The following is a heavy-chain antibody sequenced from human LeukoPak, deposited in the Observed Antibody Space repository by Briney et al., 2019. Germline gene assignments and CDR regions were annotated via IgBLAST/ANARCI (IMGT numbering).Heavy chain of an antibody. Sequence: GESLKISCKASGYSFSNYWIGWVRQMPGKGLEWMGIIRPGDSDIRYSPSFQGQVTISADKSISTAYLQWSSLKAPDTAMYYCARNSESTKGWYGGFDPWGQGTLVTVSS. CDR2: IRPGDSDI. CDR1: GYSFSNYW. D-gene: IGHD6-19*01. V-gene: IGHV5-51*01. J-gene: IGHJ5*02. CDR3: ARNSESTKGWYGGFDP.